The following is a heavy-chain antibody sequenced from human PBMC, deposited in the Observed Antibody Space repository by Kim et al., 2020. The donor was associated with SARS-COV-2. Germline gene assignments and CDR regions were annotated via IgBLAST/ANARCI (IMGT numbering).Heavy chain of an antibody. CDR1: GGSISSYY. Sequence: SETLSLTCTVSGGSISSYYWSWIRQPPGKGLEWIGYIYYSGSTNYNPSLKSRVTISVDTSKNQFSLKLSSVTAADTAVYYCARGLWFGELGYYYGMDVWGQGTTVTVSS. CDR2: IYYSGST. V-gene: IGHV4-59*01. D-gene: IGHD3-10*01. J-gene: IGHJ6*02. CDR3: ARGLWFGELGYYYGMDV.